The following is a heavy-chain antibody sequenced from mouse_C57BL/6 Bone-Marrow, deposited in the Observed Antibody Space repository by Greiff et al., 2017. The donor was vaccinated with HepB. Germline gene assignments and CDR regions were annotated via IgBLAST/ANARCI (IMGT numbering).Heavy chain of an antibody. J-gene: IGHJ2*01. CDR2: IRNKANGYTT. CDR3: ARYRYYGSSSYYFDY. Sequence: EVQLQESGGGLVQPGGSLSLSCAASGFTFTDYYMSWVRQPPGKALEWLGFIRNKANGYTTEYSASVKGRFTISRDNSQSILYLQMNALRAEDSATYYCARYRYYGSSSYYFDYWGQGTTLTVSS. D-gene: IGHD1-1*01. CDR1: GFTFTDYY. V-gene: IGHV7-3*01.